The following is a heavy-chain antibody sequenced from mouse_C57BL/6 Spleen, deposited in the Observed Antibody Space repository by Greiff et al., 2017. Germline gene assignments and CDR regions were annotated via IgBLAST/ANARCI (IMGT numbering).Heavy chain of an antibody. J-gene: IGHJ3*01. V-gene: IGHV1-52*01. Sequence: QVQLKQPGAELVRPGSSVKLSCKASGYTFTSYWMHWVKQRPIQGLEWIGNIDPSDSETHYNQKFKDKATLTVDKSSSTAYMQLSSLTSEDSAVXYCARSLGEAWFAYWGQGTLVTVSA. CDR1: GYTFTSYW. CDR3: ARSLGEAWFAY. CDR2: IDPSDSET.